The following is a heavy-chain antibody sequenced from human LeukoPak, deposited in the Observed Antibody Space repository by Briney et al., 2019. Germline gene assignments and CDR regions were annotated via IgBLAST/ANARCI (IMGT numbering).Heavy chain of an antibody. J-gene: IGHJ6*03. Sequence: ASVKVSCKASGYTFTGYYMHWVRQAPGQGLEWMGWINPNSGGTNYAQKFQGRVTMTRDTSISTAYMELSRLRSDDTAVYYCARDGSLYYYDSSGYQHYYYYYMDVWGKGTTVTVSS. V-gene: IGHV1-2*02. D-gene: IGHD3-22*01. CDR2: INPNSGGT. CDR1: GYTFTGYY. CDR3: ARDGSLYYYDSSGYQHYYYYYMDV.